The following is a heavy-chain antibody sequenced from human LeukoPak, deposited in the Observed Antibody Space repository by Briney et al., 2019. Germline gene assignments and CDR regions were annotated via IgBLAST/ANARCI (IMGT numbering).Heavy chain of an antibody. CDR1: GGSFSGYY. V-gene: IGHV4-34*01. CDR2: INHSGST. D-gene: IGHD2-15*01. CDR3: TSRGDNDYSLNYRAY. J-gene: IGHJ4*02. Sequence: SETLSLTCAVYGGSFSGYYWSWIRQPPGKGLEWIGEINHSGSTNYNPSLKSRVTISVDTSKNQFSLKLSSVTAADTAVYYCTSRGDNDYSLNYRAYWGQGTLVTVSS.